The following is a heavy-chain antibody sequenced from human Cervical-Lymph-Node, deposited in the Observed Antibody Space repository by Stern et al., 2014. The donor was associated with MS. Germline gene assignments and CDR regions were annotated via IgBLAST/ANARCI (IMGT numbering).Heavy chain of an antibody. CDR2: ISWNSGSI. V-gene: IGHV3-9*01. J-gene: IGHJ5*02. CDR1: GFTFDDYA. D-gene: IGHD3-22*01. CDR3: AKDFNYYDSSGYYL. Sequence: VHLVESGGGLVQPGRSLRLSCAASGFTFDDYAMHWVRPAPGKGLEWVSGISWNSGSIGYADSVKGRFTISRDNAKNSLYLQMNSLRAEDTALYYCAKDFNYYDSSGYYLWGQGTLGTVSS.